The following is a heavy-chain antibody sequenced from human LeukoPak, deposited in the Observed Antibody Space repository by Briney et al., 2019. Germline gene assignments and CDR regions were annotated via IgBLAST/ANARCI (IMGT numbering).Heavy chain of an antibody. CDR3: ARPGLVEMATINDAFDI. CDR1: GYSFTNFW. CDR2: IYPGDSDT. V-gene: IGHV5-51*01. J-gene: IGHJ3*02. D-gene: IGHD5-24*01. Sequence: GESLKISCKGSGYSFTNFWIGWVRQMPGKGLEWMGIIYPGDSDTRYSPSFQGQVTISADKSISTAYLQWSSLKASDTAMYYCARPGLVEMATINDAFDIWGQGTMVTVSS.